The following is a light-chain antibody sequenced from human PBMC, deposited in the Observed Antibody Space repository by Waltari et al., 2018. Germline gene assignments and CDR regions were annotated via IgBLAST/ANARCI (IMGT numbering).Light chain of an antibody. CDR1: SPNIGSHH. CDR2: TDD. CDR3: AAWDDSPSGHVV. J-gene: IGLJ2*01. V-gene: IGLV1-47*02. Sequence: SVLTPPPSASGAPGQRVTISCSGSSPNIGSHHVYLYQQRPGTAPKLLIYTDDQRAAGVPDRVSASKSGTSASLAISGLRSEDEADYYCAAWDDSPSGHVVFGGGTKLTVL.